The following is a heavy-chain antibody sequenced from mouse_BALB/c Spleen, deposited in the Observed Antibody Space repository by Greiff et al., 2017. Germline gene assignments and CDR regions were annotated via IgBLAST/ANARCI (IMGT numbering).Heavy chain of an antibody. Sequence: VQLQQPGAELVMPGASVKMSCKASGYTFTDYWMHWVKQRPGQGLEWIGAIDTSDSYTSYNQKFKGKATLTVDESSSTAYMQLSSLTSEDSAVYYCARWDYGYDYWGQGTTLTVAS. CDR1: GYTFTDYW. CDR3: ARWDYGYDY. CDR2: IDTSDSYT. V-gene: IGHV1-69*01. J-gene: IGHJ2*01. D-gene: IGHD1-2*01.